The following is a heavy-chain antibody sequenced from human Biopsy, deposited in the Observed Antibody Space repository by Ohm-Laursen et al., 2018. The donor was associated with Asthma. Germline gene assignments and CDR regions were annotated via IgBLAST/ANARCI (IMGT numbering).Heavy chain of an antibody. Sequence: SLRLSCAASGFTFRSYAMHWVRQAPGKGLEWVAVGGSYYDGGLKYYADSVNGRFTVSRDDSKNTLYLQMNSLGPDDTAVDYCARDVMEWYLPAFDFWGQGTLVTVSS. J-gene: IGHJ4*02. CDR1: GFTFRSYA. CDR3: ARDVMEWYLPAFDF. CDR2: GGSYYDGGLK. V-gene: IGHV3-30-3*01. D-gene: IGHD3-3*01.